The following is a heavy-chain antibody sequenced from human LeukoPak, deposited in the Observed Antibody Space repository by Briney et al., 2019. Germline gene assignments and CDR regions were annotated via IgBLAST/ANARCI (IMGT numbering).Heavy chain of an antibody. CDR3: ARDWPASGMN. CDR1: GFSFSTFW. V-gene: IGHV3-7*01. D-gene: IGHD6-13*01. J-gene: IGHJ4*02. Sequence: GGSLRLSCAASGFSFSTFWMSWVRQAPGKGREWVANIKPDGSEQYYVDSVKGRFTISRDNARNSLYLQMNSLRVEDTAVYYCARDWPASGMNWGQGTLVTVSS. CDR2: IKPDGSEQ.